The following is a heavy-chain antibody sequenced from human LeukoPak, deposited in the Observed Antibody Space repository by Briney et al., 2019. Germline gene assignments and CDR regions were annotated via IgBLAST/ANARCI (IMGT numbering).Heavy chain of an antibody. CDR1: GGSFSGYY. D-gene: IGHD6-19*01. J-gene: IGHJ4*01. V-gene: IGHV4-34*01. CDR3: ARDDSQHSSGWYRRTDVGYYFDY. Sequence: SETLSLTCAVYGGSFSGYYWSWIRQPPGKGLEWIGEINHSGSTNYNPSLKSRVTISVDTSKNQFSLKLSSVTAADTAVYYCARDDSQHSSGWYRRTDVGYYFDYWGQGTLVTVSS. CDR2: INHSGST.